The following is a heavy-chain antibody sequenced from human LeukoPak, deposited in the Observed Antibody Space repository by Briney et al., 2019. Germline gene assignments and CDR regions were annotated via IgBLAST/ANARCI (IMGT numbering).Heavy chain of an antibody. CDR3: AREGQGDTNVY. V-gene: IGHV3-21*01. J-gene: IGHJ4*02. D-gene: IGHD2-21*02. Sequence: GGSLRLSCAVSGFTFSSYSMYWVRQAPGRGLEWVSSISSSSSYIYYADSVKGRFTISRDNAKNSLFLQMNSLRAEDTAVYYCAREGQGDTNVYWGQGTLVTVSS. CDR1: GFTFSSYS. CDR2: ISSSSSYI.